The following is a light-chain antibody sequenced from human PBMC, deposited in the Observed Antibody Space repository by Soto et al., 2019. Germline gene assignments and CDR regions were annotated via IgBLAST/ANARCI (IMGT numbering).Light chain of an antibody. J-gene: IGKJ3*01. V-gene: IGKV3-20*01. CDR1: QSVSSSY. CDR2: GAS. CDR3: QQYGSAPFT. Sequence: EIVLTQSPGTLSLSPGERATLSCRASQSVSSSYLAWYQQKPGQAPRLLIYGASSRATGIPDRFSGSGSGTELTLTISRLEPEDFAVYYCQQYGSAPFTFGPGTKVDI.